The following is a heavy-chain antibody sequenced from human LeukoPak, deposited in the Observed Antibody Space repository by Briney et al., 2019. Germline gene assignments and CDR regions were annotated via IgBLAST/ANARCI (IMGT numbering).Heavy chain of an antibody. CDR1: GFTFSSYD. CDR3: ARDLDYYGSITLKFIAYGMDV. CDR2: IGTAGDT. Sequence: GGSLRLSCAASGFTFSSYDTHWVRQVTGKGLEWVSAIGTAGDTYYPGSVKGRFTISRENAKNSLYLQMNSLRAEDTAVYYCARDLDYYGSITLKFIAYGMDVWGQGTTVTVSS. D-gene: IGHD3-10*01. V-gene: IGHV3-13*01. J-gene: IGHJ6*02.